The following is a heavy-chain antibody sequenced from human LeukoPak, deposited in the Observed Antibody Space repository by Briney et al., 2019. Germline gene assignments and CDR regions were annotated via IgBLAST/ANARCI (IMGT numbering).Heavy chain of an antibody. CDR1: GGTFSSYA. Sequence: GASVKVSCKASGGTFSSYAISWVRQAPGQGLEWMGRIIPILGIASYAQKFQGRVTITADKSTGTAYMELSSLRSEDTAVYYCARVGLPGDFWSGSFMDVWGQGTTVTVSS. J-gene: IGHJ6*02. D-gene: IGHD3-3*01. V-gene: IGHV1-69*04. CDR2: IIPILGIA. CDR3: ARVGLPGDFWSGSFMDV.